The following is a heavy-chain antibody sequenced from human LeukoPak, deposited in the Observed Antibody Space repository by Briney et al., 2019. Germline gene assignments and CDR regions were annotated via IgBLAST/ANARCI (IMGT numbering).Heavy chain of an antibody. CDR1: GATLTIYD. V-gene: IGHV4-4*07. J-gene: IGHJ4*02. CDR2: YASGTT. CDR3: ATGDHSFDN. D-gene: IGHD7-27*01. Sequence: SESLSLTCRASGATLTIYDWNWIRQPPGKGLEWIARYASGTTTNNSSLTRQVPMSIYTYNNKNSLQLTSMTATDTDTAYCATGDHSFDNWGQGTLVTVTP.